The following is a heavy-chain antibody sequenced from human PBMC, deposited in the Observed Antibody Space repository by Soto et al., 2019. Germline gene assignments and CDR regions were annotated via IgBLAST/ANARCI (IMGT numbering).Heavy chain of an antibody. D-gene: IGHD2-15*01. CDR1: GGSISNYY. V-gene: IGHV4-59*01. CDR2: IYFSGST. J-gene: IGHJ4*02. CDR3: ARHSGGYNFFGY. Sequence: SETLSLTCTVSGGSISNYYWSWVRQPPGNGLEYLGYIYFSGSTNYNPSLRSRVTISLDTSRNQLSLKLTSVTAADTAVYYCARHSGGYNFFGYWGQGTLVTVSS.